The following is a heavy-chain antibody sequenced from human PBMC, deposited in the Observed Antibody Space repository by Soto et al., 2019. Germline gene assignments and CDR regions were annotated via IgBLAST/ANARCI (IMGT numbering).Heavy chain of an antibody. CDR3: ARGGMVRGVISPYYYCMDV. V-gene: IGHV1-2*02. Sequence: GASVKVSCKASGYTFTGYYMHWVRQAPGQGLEWMGWINPNSGGTNYAQKFQGRVTMTRDTSISTAYMELSRLRSDDTAVYYCARGGMVRGVISPYYYCMDVWGQGTTVTSP. CDR1: GYTFTGYY. J-gene: IGHJ6*02. CDR2: INPNSGGT. D-gene: IGHD3-10*01.